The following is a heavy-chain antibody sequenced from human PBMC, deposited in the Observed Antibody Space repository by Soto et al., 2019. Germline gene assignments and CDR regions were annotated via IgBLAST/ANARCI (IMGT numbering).Heavy chain of an antibody. J-gene: IGHJ4*02. CDR1: GGSFSGYY. CDR2: INHSGST. V-gene: IGHV4-34*01. Sequence: QVQLQQWGAGLLKPSETLSLTCAVYGGSFSGYYWSWIRQPPGKGLEWIGEINHSGSTNYNPSLKSRVTISVDTSKNQFSLKLSSVTAADTAVYYCARTTYDSSGSTQGVDYWGQGTLVTVSS. CDR3: ARTTYDSSGSTQGVDY. D-gene: IGHD3-22*01.